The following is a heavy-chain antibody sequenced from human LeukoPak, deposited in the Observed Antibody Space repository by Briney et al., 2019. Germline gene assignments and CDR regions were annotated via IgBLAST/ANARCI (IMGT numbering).Heavy chain of an antibody. D-gene: IGHD3-10*01. CDR1: GGSISSYY. V-gene: IGHV4-59*12. CDR2: IYYSGST. J-gene: IGHJ4*02. CDR3: ARDLWFGENDY. Sequence: SETLSLTCTVSGGSISSYYWSWIRQPPGKGLEWIGYIYYSGSTNYNPSLKSRVTISVDTSKNQFSLKLSSVTAADTAVYYCARDLWFGENDYWGQGTLVTVSS.